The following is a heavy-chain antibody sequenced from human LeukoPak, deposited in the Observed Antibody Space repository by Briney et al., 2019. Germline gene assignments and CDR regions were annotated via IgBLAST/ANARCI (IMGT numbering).Heavy chain of an antibody. Sequence: SETLSLTCTVSGGSISSSSYYWGWIRQPPGTGLEWIGSIYYSGSTYYNPSLKSRVTISVDTSKNQFSLKLSSVTAADTAVYYCARYSSKPGGYFDYWGQGTLVTVSS. CDR2: IYYSGST. J-gene: IGHJ4*02. D-gene: IGHD6-19*01. V-gene: IGHV4-39*01. CDR3: ARYSSKPGGYFDY. CDR1: GGSISSSSYY.